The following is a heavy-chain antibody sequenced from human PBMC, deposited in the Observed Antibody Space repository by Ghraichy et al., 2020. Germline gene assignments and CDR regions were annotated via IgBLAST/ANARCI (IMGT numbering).Heavy chain of an antibody. CDR2: ISYDGSNK. Sequence: GGSLRLSCAASGFTFSSYAMHWVRQAPGKGLEWVAVISYDGSNKYYADSVKGRFTISRDNSKNTLYLQMNSLRAEDTAVYYCARDQGGYSPPDYWGQGTLVTVSS. V-gene: IGHV3-30*04. J-gene: IGHJ4*02. CDR1: GFTFSSYA. D-gene: IGHD3-22*01. CDR3: ARDQGGYSPPDY.